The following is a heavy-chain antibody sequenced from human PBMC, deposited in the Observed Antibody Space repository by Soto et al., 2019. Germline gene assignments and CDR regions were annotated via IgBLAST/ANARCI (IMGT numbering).Heavy chain of an antibody. V-gene: IGHV1-69*01. CDR1: GGTFTTHA. D-gene: IGHD3-10*01. CDR2: IIPIFGTP. CDR3: ARDLEFRDGNISHLDY. Sequence: QVQLLQSGAEVKKPGSSVKVSCKASGGTFTTHAFNWVRQAPGQGLEWVGGIIPIFGTPNYAQKFQGRVTITADGSTSTVYMKLSSLTSEDTAVYYCARDLEFRDGNISHLDYWGQGTLVTVSS. J-gene: IGHJ4*02.